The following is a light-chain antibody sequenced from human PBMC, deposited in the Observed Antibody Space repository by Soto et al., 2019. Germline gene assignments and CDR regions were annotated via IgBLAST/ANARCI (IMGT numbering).Light chain of an antibody. CDR1: ASNIGSNP. CDR2: SNV. J-gene: IGLJ2*01. V-gene: IGLV1-44*01. Sequence: QSVLTQPPSASGTPGQRLTISCSGSASNIGSNPVSWYQQVPGTAPRLLIESNVQRPSGVPDRFSGSKSGASVSLAISGLQSEDEANYFCASWDDDVDGVVFGGGTKRTVL. CDR3: ASWDDDVDGVV.